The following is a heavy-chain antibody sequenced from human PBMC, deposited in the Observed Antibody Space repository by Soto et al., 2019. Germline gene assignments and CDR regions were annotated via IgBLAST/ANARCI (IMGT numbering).Heavy chain of an antibody. CDR3: AKDVAVVGAFDI. V-gene: IGHV3-23*01. CDR2: ISGSGGST. D-gene: IGHD6-19*01. J-gene: IGHJ3*02. CDR1: GFTFSSYA. Sequence: EVQLLESGGGLVQPGGSLRLSCAASGFTFSSYAMSWVRQAPGKGLEWVSAISGSGGSTYYADSVKGRFTISRDNSKNTLYLQMNSQRAEDTAVYYCAKDVAVVGAFDIWGQGTMVTVSS.